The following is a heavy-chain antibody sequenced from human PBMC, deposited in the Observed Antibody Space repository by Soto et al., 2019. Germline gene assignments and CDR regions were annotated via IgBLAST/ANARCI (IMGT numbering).Heavy chain of an antibody. CDR2: ISGTGCCT. CDR1: GFPFINFA. J-gene: IGHJ4*02. Sequence: GGSLRLSCAASGFPFINFAMSWVRQSPGKGLEWVSAISGTGCCTWYADSVRGRFTVSRDNSKNTLYLQMNSLRDEDTAVYYCAKFGPSFSYCQFHYWGPGTLVTVSS. D-gene: IGHD3-10*01. CDR3: AKFGPSFSYCQFHY. V-gene: IGHV3-23*01.